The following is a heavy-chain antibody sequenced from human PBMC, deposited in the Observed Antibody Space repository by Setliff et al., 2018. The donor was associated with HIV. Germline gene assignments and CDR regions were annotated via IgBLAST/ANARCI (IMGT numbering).Heavy chain of an antibody. CDR3: ARGYGSWDY. D-gene: IGHD2-2*03. CDR1: GGSFNGYY. J-gene: IGHJ4*02. Sequence: PSETLSLTCAVYGGSFNGYYRSWIRQPPGKGLEWLGEINHSGSTNYNSSLKSRVTISVDTSMNQFSLKLSSVTAADTAIYYCARGYGSWDYWGQGTLVTVSS. V-gene: IGHV4-34*01. CDR2: INHSGST.